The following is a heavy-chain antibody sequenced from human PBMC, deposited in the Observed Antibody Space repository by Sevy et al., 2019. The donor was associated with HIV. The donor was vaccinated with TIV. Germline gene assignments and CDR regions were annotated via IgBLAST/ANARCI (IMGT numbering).Heavy chain of an antibody. CDR2: IDSSGRAT. CDR3: ARDRQPITMVVDY. Sequence: GGSLRLSCAASGFSISDYYMSWIRQAPGKGLEWVSYIDSSGRATYYAYSVKGRFTISRDNAKNSLYLQMNGLRVEEPAVYYCARDRQPITMVVDYWGQGTLVTVSS. V-gene: IGHV3-11*04. D-gene: IGHD3-10*01. CDR1: GFSISDYY. J-gene: IGHJ4*02.